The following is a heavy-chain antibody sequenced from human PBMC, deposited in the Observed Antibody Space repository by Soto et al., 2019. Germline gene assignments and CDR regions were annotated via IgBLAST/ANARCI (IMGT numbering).Heavy chain of an antibody. D-gene: IGHD6-13*01. Sequence: GGSLRLSCAASGFTVSSNFMSWVRQAPGKGLEWVSVIYSGGTTYYADSVKGRFTISRDNSKNTLYLQMNSLRAEDTAVYYCARDFGQQQLVLYYFDYWGQGTLVTVSS. CDR1: GFTVSSNF. CDR2: IYSGGTT. J-gene: IGHJ4*02. V-gene: IGHV3-53*01. CDR3: ARDFGQQQLVLYYFDY.